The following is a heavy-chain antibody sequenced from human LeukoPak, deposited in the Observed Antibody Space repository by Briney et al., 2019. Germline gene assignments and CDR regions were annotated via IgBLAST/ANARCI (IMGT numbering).Heavy chain of an antibody. D-gene: IGHD5-24*01. Sequence: SVTVSCTPSGGYFSSHAISWVRQAPGQGLEWMGRIIPMLGQTNHAQKFQGRLSITADKSTSAAYLELSGLRSEDTAMYYCAREGATLNRDGYSSSVYYYGLDVWGQGTTVIVSS. V-gene: IGHV1-69*04. CDR2: IIPMLGQT. CDR3: AREGATLNRDGYSSSVYYYGLDV. J-gene: IGHJ6*02. CDR1: GGYFSSHA.